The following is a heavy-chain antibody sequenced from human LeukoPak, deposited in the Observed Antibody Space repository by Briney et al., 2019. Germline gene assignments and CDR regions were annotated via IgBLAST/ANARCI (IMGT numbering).Heavy chain of an antibody. CDR1: GGTFSSYT. D-gene: IGHD3-10*01. V-gene: IGHV1-18*01. Sequence: ASVKVSCKASGGTFSSYTISWVRQAPGQGLEWMGWISAYNGNTNYAQKLQGRVTMTTDTSTSTAYMELRSLRSDDTAVYYCARDLGFRAGSYGLSWGQGTLVTVSS. J-gene: IGHJ4*02. CDR2: ISAYNGNT. CDR3: ARDLGFRAGSYGLS.